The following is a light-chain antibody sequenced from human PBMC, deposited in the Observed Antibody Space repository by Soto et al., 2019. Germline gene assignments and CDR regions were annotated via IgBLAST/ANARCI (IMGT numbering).Light chain of an antibody. CDR1: SSDVGDYNY. J-gene: IGLJ1*01. CDR2: EVS. V-gene: IGLV2-14*01. Sequence: QSVLTQPASVSGSPGQSITISCTGTSSDVGDYNYVSWYQQHPGKVPKLMIFEVSNRPSGISNRFSGSKSGNTASLTISGLQTDDEADYYCCSYTSTSARDFGTGTKVTVL. CDR3: CSYTSTSARD.